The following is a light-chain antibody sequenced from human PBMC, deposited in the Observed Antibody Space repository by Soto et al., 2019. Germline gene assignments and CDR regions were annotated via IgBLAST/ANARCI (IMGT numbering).Light chain of an antibody. V-gene: IGLV1-40*01. Sequence: QSVLTQPPSVSGAPGQRVTISCTGSSSNFGAGYEVHWYKQVPGAAPTLVIFNNLNRPSGVPERFSGSKSGTSASLVISGLQAEDEADYYSQSFESSLRVYVFGSGTKVTVL. CDR3: QSFESSLRVYV. J-gene: IGLJ1*01. CDR1: SSNFGAGYE. CDR2: NNL.